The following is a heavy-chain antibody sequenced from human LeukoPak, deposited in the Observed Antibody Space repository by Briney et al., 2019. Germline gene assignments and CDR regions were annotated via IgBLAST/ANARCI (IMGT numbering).Heavy chain of an antibody. Sequence: SQTLSLTCAISGDSVSSNSAAWNRIRQSPSRGLEWLGRTYYRSKWYNDYAISVESRITINPDTSKNQFSLQLNSVTPEDTAVYYCARQVGSATFDYWGQGTLVTVSS. D-gene: IGHD2-15*01. V-gene: IGHV6-1*01. J-gene: IGHJ4*02. CDR2: TYYRSKWYN. CDR3: ARQVGSATFDY. CDR1: GDSVSSNSAA.